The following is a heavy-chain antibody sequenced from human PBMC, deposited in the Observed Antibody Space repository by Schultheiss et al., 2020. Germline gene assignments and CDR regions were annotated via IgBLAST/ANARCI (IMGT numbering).Heavy chain of an antibody. D-gene: IGHD3-3*01. CDR2: INSDGSST. V-gene: IGHV3-74*01. Sequence: GGSLRLSCAASGFTFSSYWMHWVRQAPGKGLVWVSRINSDGSSTSYADSVKGRFTISRDNSKNTLYLQMNSLRAEDTAVYYCARGTANVLRFLEWLPTDYYYYGMDVWGQGTTVTVSS. J-gene: IGHJ6*02. CDR3: ARGTANVLRFLEWLPTDYYYYGMDV. CDR1: GFTFSSYW.